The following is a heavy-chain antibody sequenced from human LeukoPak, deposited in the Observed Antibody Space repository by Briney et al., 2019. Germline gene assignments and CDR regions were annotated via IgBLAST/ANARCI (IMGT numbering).Heavy chain of an antibody. D-gene: IGHD3-3*01. J-gene: IGHJ4*02. Sequence: PGGSLRLSCAVSGFTFSSYGMHWVRQAPGKGLEWAAFIRYDGSNKYYADSVKGRFTISRDNSKNTLYLQMNSLRAEDTAVYYCAKALGSTFGVDLHDYWGQGTLVTVSS. CDR2: IRYDGSNK. V-gene: IGHV3-30*02. CDR3: AKALGSTFGVDLHDY. CDR1: GFTFSSYG.